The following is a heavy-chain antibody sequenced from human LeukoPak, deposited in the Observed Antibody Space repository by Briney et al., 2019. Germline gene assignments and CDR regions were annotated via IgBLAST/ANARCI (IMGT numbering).Heavy chain of an antibody. Sequence: SETLSLTCAVYGGSFSGYYWSWIRQPPEKGLEWIGEINHSGSTNYNPSLKSRVTISVDTSKNQFSLKLSSVTAADTAVYYCARGQDIVVVVAATDKFDYWGQGTLVTVSS. CDR3: ARGQDIVVVVAATDKFDY. V-gene: IGHV4-34*01. J-gene: IGHJ4*02. D-gene: IGHD2-15*01. CDR2: INHSGST. CDR1: GGSFSGYY.